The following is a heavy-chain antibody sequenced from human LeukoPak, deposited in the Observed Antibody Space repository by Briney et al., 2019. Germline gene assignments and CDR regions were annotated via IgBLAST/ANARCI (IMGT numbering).Heavy chain of an antibody. D-gene: IGHD1-7*01. CDR1: GFTFSSYS. CDR3: ASLLVQIGTTSRSC. V-gene: IGHV3-48*04. J-gene: IGHJ4*02. Sequence: PGGSLRLSCAASGFTFSSYSMNWVRQAPGKGLEWVSYISSSSSTIYYADSVEGRFTISRDNAKNSLYLQMNSLRAEDTAVYYCASLLVQIGTTSRSCWGQGTLVTVSS. CDR2: ISSSSSTI.